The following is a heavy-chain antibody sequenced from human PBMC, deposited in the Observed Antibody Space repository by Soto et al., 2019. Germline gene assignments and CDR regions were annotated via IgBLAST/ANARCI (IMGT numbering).Heavy chain of an antibody. CDR1: GGSINSGGYC. D-gene: IGHD5-18*01. Sequence: QVQLQESGPGLVKPSQTLSLTCTVSGGSINSGGYCWSWIRQHPGKGLDWIGCISYGGSTSYNPSLKSRVTISVDTSKNQFSLKRSSVTAADTAGYYCSRGILVWGQGTLITVSS. V-gene: IGHV4-31*03. CDR3: SRGILV. J-gene: IGHJ4*02. CDR2: ISYGGST.